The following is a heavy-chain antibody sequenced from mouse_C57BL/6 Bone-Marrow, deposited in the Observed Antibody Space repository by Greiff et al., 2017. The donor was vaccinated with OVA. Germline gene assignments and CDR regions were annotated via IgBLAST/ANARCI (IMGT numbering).Heavy chain of an antibody. CDR1: GFTFSSYA. V-gene: IGHV5-4*03. CDR2: ISDGGSYT. Sequence: EVKLMESGGGLVKPGGSLKLSCAASGFTFSSYAMSWVRQTPEKRLEWVATISDGGSYTYYPDNVKGRFTISRDNAKNNLYLQMSHLKSEDTAMYYCARAQIYYYGSSGVWGTGTTVTVSS. CDR3: ARAQIYYYGSSGV. J-gene: IGHJ1*03. D-gene: IGHD1-1*01.